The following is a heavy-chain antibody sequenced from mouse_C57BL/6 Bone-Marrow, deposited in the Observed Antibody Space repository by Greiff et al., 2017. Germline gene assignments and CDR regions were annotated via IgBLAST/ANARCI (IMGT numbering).Heavy chain of an antibody. CDR2: ISNGGGST. V-gene: IGHV5-12*01. CDR1: GFTFSDYY. Sequence: DVKLVESGGGLVQPGGSLKLSCAASGFTFSDYYMYWVRQTPEKRLEWVAYISNGGGSTNYPDTVKGRFTISRDNAKNTLYLQMSRLKSEDTAMYYCARHPLYGNYWAYWGQGTLVTVSA. CDR3: ARHPLYGNYWAY. J-gene: IGHJ3*01. D-gene: IGHD2-1*01.